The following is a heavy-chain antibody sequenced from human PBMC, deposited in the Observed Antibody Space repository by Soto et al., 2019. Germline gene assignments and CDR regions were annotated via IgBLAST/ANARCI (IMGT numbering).Heavy chain of an antibody. V-gene: IGHV3-30-3*01. CDR3: ARDRVYYYDSSGYYNFDY. J-gene: IGHJ4*02. D-gene: IGHD3-22*01. Sequence: QVQLVESGGGVVQPGRSLRVSCAASGFTFSNYAMHWVRQAPGKGLEWVAVISYDGSNQFYADSVKGRFTISRDSSKSTLYLQMNNLGDEDTAVYYCARDRVYYYDSSGYYNFDYWGQGTLVTVSS. CDR1: GFTFSNYA. CDR2: ISYDGSNQ.